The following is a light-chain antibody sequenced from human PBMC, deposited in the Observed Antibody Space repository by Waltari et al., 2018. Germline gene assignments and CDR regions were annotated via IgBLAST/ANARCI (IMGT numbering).Light chain of an antibody. Sequence: DVVMTQSPLSLPVTLGQPASVSCRSSQSLLHSNGNTYLEWFQQRPGQSPRRLIYKVSNRYSGVPDRFSGSGSGTDFTLEIGRVEAEDVGIYYCMQGRHWPHIFGQGTKLEIK. V-gene: IGKV2-30*02. CDR1: QSLLHSNGNTY. CDR2: KVS. J-gene: IGKJ2*01. CDR3: MQGRHWPHI.